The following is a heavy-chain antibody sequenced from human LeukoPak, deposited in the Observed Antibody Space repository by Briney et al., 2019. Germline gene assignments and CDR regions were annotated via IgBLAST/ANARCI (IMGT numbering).Heavy chain of an antibody. V-gene: IGHV3-21*01. Sequence: GGSLRLSCAASGFTFGSYSMNWVRQAPGKGLEWVSSISSSSSYIYYADSVKGRFTISRDNAKNSLYLRMNSLRAEDTAVYYCAKGDDLNYHYYYMDVWGKGTTVTISS. D-gene: IGHD1-1*01. CDR1: GFTFGSYS. CDR3: AKGDDLNYHYYYMDV. CDR2: ISSSSSYI. J-gene: IGHJ6*03.